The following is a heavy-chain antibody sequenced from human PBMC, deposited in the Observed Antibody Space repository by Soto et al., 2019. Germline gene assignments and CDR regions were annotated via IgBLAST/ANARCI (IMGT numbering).Heavy chain of an antibody. V-gene: IGHV1-69*13. J-gene: IGHJ4*02. CDR1: GGTFSSYA. D-gene: IGHD3-22*01. CDR2: IIPIFGTA. CDR3: AREGWDYYDSSGYHDFDY. Sequence: SVTVSCQASGGTFSSYAIIWVRQAPGQGLEWMGGIIPIFGTANYAQKFQGRVTITADESTSTAYMELSSLRSEDTAVYYCAREGWDYYDSSGYHDFDYWGQGTLVTVSS.